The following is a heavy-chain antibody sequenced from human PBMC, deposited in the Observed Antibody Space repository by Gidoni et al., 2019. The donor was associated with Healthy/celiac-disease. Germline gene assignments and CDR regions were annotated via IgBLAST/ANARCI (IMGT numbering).Heavy chain of an antibody. J-gene: IGHJ3*02. Sequence: QLQLQESGSGLVKPSQTLSLTCAVSGGSISSGGYSWSWIRQPPGKGLEWIGYIYHSGSTYYNPSLKSRVTISVDRSKNQFSLKLSSVTAADTAVYYCARGQPMTWTFRGRLRDAFDIWGQGTMVTVSS. V-gene: IGHV4-30-2*01. CDR2: IYHSGST. CDR1: GGSISSGGYS. D-gene: IGHD3-10*01. CDR3: ARGQPMTWTFRGRLRDAFDI.